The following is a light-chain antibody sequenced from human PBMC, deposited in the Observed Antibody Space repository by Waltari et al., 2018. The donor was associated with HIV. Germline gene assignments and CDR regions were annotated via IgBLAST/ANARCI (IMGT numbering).Light chain of an antibody. J-gene: IGKJ1*01. CDR3: QQYNNWPPWT. CDR1: QGVSSN. Sequence: EILMTQSPATLSVSPGERATLPCRASQGVSSNLAWYQQKPGQAPRLLIYGASTRATGIPARFSGSGSETEFTLTISSLQSEDFAGYYGQQYNNWPPWTFGQGTKVEIK. V-gene: IGKV3-15*01. CDR2: GAS.